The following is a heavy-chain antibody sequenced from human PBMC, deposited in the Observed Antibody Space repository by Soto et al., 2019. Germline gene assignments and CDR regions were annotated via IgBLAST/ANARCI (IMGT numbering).Heavy chain of an antibody. D-gene: IGHD5-12*01. V-gene: IGHV1-2*02. CDR2: INPHSGGT. CDR3: ARPLDNAGYNFYY. J-gene: IGHJ4*02. Sequence: ASVKVSCKTSGYTFTGYYMHWVRQAPGQGLEWLGWINPHSGGTNSAQKFEGRVTMTRDTSINTAYMELSRLRSDDTAVYYCARPLDNAGYNFYYWGQGALVTVSS. CDR1: GYTFTGYY.